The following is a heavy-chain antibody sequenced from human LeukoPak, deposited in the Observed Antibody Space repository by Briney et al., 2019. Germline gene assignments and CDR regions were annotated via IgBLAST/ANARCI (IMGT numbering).Heavy chain of an antibody. J-gene: IGHJ4*02. CDR2: IYYSGTT. CDR3: ARGVYIAAAQYGY. D-gene: IGHD6-13*01. Sequence: SETLSLTCTVSGGSISSYYWSWIRQPPGKGLEWIGYIYYSGTTNYNPSLKSRVTISVDTSKNQFSLKLSSVTAADTAVYYCARGVYIAAAQYGYWSPGTLVTVSS. CDR1: GGSISSYY. V-gene: IGHV4-59*01.